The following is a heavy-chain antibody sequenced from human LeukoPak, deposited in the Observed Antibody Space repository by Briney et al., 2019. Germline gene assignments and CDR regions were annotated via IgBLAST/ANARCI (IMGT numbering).Heavy chain of an antibody. CDR2: INHSGST. CDR3: ARVRYDFWSGYTNWFDP. D-gene: IGHD3-3*01. J-gene: IGHJ5*02. CDR1: GGSFSGYY. V-gene: IGHV4-34*01. Sequence: PSATLSLTCAVYGGSFSGYYWSWIRQPPGKGLEWIGEINHSGSTNYNPSLKSRVTISVDTSKNQFSLKLSSVTAADTAVYYCARVRYDFWSGYTNWFDPWGQGTLVTVSS.